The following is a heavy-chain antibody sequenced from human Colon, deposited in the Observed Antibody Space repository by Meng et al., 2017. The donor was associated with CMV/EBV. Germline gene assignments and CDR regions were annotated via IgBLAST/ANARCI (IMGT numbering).Heavy chain of an antibody. Sequence: LTCAVSGGSISSSGYYWSWIRQHPGKGLEWIGYIYYSGSTYYNPSLKSRVTISVDTSKNQFSLKLSSVTAADTAVYYCARGRRGPSYWGQGTLVTVSS. CDR1: GGSISSSGYY. V-gene: IGHV4-31*11. J-gene: IGHJ4*02. CDR3: ARGRRGPSY. CDR2: IYYSGST. D-gene: IGHD6-6*01.